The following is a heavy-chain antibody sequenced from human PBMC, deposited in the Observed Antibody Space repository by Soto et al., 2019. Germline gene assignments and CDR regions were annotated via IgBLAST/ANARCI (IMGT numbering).Heavy chain of an antibody. CDR2: IKSKGDGGTT. CDR1: GFIFNNAW. CDR3: TTACGTTCYWFYYGMDV. J-gene: IGHJ6*02. Sequence: GGSLRLSCEASGFIFNNAWMNWVRQSPGKGLEWVGHIKSKGDGGTTDYAAPVKGRFITSRDDSKKTLYLQMDSLKTEDTAVYYCTTACGTTCYWFYYGMDVWGQGTAVTVSS. V-gene: IGHV3-15*01. D-gene: IGHD2-2*01.